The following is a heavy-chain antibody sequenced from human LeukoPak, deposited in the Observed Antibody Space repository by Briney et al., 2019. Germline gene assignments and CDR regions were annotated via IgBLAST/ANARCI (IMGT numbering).Heavy chain of an antibody. J-gene: IGHJ4*02. V-gene: IGHV1-8*01. Sequence: ASVQVSCKASGYTFLSHDINWVRQATGQGLESMAWMNPNSGNTGYAQKFQGRVTMTRNTSISTAYMELSSLRSEDTAVYYCARGGFRDGFGESSNDYWGQGTLVTVSS. D-gene: IGHD3-10*01. CDR3: ARGGFRDGFGESSNDY. CDR2: MNPNSGNT. CDR1: GYTFLSHD.